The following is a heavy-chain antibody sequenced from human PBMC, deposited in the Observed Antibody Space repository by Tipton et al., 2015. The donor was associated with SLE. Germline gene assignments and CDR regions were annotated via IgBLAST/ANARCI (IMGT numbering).Heavy chain of an antibody. D-gene: IGHD3-16*02. CDR2: IYYEST. V-gene: IGHV4-59*01. J-gene: IGHJ2*01. CDR1: GGSISSYY. CDR3: ARGGGDRRVYRYFDL. Sequence: TLSLTCTVSGGSISSYYWSWIRQPPGKGLEWIGFIYYESTNYNPSLKSRVTISVDTSKNQFSLKLTSVTAADTAVYYCARGGGDRRVYRYFDLCVRSPLVSFAS.